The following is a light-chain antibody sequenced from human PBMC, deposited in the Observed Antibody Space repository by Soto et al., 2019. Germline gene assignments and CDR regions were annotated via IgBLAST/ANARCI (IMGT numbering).Light chain of an antibody. CDR3: AAWDVRLSAYV. CDR1: ISNIGSNP. Sequence: QSVLTQPPSASGTPGQRVTISCSGGISNIGSNPVYWHQHLPGTAPKLLVYRNNQRPSGVPDRFSDSQSGTSAFLAISGLRSEDEAEYYRAAWDVRLSAYVFGSGTQVTVL. V-gene: IGLV1-47*01. J-gene: IGLJ1*01. CDR2: RNN.